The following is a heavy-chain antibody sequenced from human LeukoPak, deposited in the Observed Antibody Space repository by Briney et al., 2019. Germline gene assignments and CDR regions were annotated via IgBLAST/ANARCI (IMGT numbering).Heavy chain of an antibody. CDR1: GFTFRIYA. J-gene: IGHJ4*02. CDR2: ISSSGDPT. Sequence: GGSLRLSCAASGFTFRIYAMNWVRQAPGKGLEWVSTISSSGDPTYYADSVKGRFTISRDSSKNTLHLQMNSLRADDTAVYYCAKGFNWNYPHYFDYWGQGTLVTVSS. D-gene: IGHD1-7*01. V-gene: IGHV3-23*01. CDR3: AKGFNWNYPHYFDY.